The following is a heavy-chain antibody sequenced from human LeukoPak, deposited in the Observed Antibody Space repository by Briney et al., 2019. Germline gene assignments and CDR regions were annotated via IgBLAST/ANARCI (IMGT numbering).Heavy chain of an antibody. V-gene: IGHV3-30-3*01. CDR3: ARTSSWYNLRAFDL. CDR2: ISYDGSNK. CDR1: GFTFSSYA. D-gene: IGHD6-13*01. J-gene: IGHJ3*01. Sequence: GGSLRLSCAASGFTFSSYAMHWVRQAPGKGLEWVAVISYDGSNKYYADSVKDRCTISRDNSKNTLYLQMNSLRAEDTAVYYCARTSSWYNLRAFDLWGQGTMVTVSS.